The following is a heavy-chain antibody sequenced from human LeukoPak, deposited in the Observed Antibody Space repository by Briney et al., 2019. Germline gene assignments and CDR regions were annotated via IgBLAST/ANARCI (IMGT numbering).Heavy chain of an antibody. CDR2: MNQDGSDT. V-gene: IGHV3-74*01. CDR3: ATVFGY. Sequence: GGSLTLSCAVSGYTLSSDWMHWVRQAPGKGLEWVSRMNQDGSDTSYADSVKGRFTISRDNAKNTVYLQMNSLRAEDSAVYYCATVFGYWGQGTLVTVSS. CDR1: GYTLSSDW. J-gene: IGHJ4*02.